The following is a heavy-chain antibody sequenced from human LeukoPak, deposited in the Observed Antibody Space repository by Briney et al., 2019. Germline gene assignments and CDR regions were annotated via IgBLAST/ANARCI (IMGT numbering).Heavy chain of an antibody. CDR2: ISAYNGNT. V-gene: IGHV1-18*04. D-gene: IGHD6-25*01. J-gene: IGHJ3*02. CDR3: ARDHGSDAFDI. Sequence: ASVKVSCKASGYTFTGYYMHWVRQAPGQGLEWMGWISAYNGNTNYAQKLQGRVTMTTDTSTSTAYMELRSLRSDDTAVYYCARDHGSDAFDIWGQGTMVTVSS. CDR1: GYTFTGYY.